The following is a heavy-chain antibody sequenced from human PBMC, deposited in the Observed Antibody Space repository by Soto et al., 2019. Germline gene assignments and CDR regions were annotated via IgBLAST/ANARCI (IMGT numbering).Heavy chain of an antibody. CDR1: GGSVNNFT. V-gene: IGHV1-69*02. J-gene: IGHJ4*02. D-gene: IGHD4-17*01. CDR3: ARDASVGD. CDR2: ITPLLGMT. Sequence: QVQLVQSGAEVKKPGSSVKVSCKASGGSVNNFTISWVRQAPGQGLEWMGRITPLLGMTNYAQTFQGRVTFTADKATNTAYMDVTSPRSDDTAVYYCARDASVGDWGQGTLVTVSS.